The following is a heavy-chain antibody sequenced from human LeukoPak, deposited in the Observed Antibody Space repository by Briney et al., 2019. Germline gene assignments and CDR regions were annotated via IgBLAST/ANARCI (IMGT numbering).Heavy chain of an antibody. CDR3: ARDTRGRRDGYNYLRF. J-gene: IGHJ4*02. Sequence: GGSLRLSCAASGFTFDDYAMHWVRQAPGKGLEWVSGISWNSGSIGYADSVKGRFTISRDNAKNSLYLQMNSLRAEDTAVYYCARDTRGRRDGYNYLRFWGQGTLVTVSS. V-gene: IGHV3-9*01. D-gene: IGHD5-24*01. CDR2: ISWNSGSI. CDR1: GFTFDDYA.